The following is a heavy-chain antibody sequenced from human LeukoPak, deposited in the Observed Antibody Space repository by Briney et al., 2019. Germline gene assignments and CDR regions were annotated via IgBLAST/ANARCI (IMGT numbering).Heavy chain of an antibody. V-gene: IGHV3-7*03. CDR2: IKQDGSDR. Sequence: PPGGSLRLSCAASGFTFRNYWMSWVRQAPGTGLEWVANIKQDGSDRNYVTSVRGRFTISRDSAESSLYLQMNSLRVEDTAVYYCVRNLAVAGTCFDSWGQGTLVTVSS. CDR3: VRNLAVAGTCFDS. D-gene: IGHD6-19*01. CDR1: GFTFRNYW. J-gene: IGHJ4*02.